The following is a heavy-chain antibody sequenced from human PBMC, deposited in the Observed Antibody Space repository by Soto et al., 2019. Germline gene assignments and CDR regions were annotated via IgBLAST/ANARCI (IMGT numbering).Heavy chain of an antibody. CDR1: GFTFSSYS. Sequence: GGSLRLSCAASGFTFSSYSMNWVRQAPGKGLEWIAYITSTGSSTYYADSVKGRFTISRDNGKNSLYLQMNSLRAEDTAVYYCARVLSAAGTVYWGQGTMVNVSS. CDR3: ARVLSAAGTVY. D-gene: IGHD6-13*01. CDR2: ITSTGSST. J-gene: IGHJ4*02. V-gene: IGHV3-48*01.